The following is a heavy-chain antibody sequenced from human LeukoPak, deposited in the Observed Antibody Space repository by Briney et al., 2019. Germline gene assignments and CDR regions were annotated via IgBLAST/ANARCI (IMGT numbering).Heavy chain of an antibody. CDR1: GYTFTSYY. CDR2: INPSGGST. V-gene: IGHV1-46*01. Sequence: GASVTVSCTASGYTFTSYYMHWVRQAPGQGLEWMGIINPSGGSTSYAQKFQGRVTMTRDTSTSTVYMELSSLRSEDTAVYYCARGATYYYDSSGYSTDYWGQGTLVTVSS. CDR3: ARGATYYYDSSGYSTDY. J-gene: IGHJ4*02. D-gene: IGHD3-22*01.